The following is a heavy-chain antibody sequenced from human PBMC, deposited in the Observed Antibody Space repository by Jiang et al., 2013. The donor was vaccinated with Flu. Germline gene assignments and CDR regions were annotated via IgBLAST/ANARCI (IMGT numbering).Heavy chain of an antibody. Sequence: VQLLESGGGLVQPGGSLRLSCAASGFTFSRCDLTWVRQAPGKGLEWVSAITNDYRTYYAESVEGRFTISRDNSKNTVFLEMNGLRAEDTAMYYCGRSRNPTAAIGTDSWGQGTLVTVSS. V-gene: IGHV3-23*01. D-gene: IGHD6-13*01. CDR1: GFTFSRCD. CDR3: GRSRNPTAAIGTDS. J-gene: IGHJ4*02. CDR2: ITNDYRT.